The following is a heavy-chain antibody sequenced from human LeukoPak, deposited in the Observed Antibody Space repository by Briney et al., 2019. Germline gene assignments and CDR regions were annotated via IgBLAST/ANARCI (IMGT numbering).Heavy chain of an antibody. D-gene: IGHD4-17*01. J-gene: IGHJ5*02. CDR1: GFSFSSFA. CDR3: TKHPNGDYIGAFDP. V-gene: IGHV3-23*01. Sequence: GGSLRLSCAASGFSFSSFAMTWVRQAPGKGLEWVSSITGGHYATYNTDSVKGRFTISRDNAKNTLYLQMNSLRADDTAIYYCTKHPNGDYIGAFDPWGQGTLVTVSS. CDR2: ITGGHYAT.